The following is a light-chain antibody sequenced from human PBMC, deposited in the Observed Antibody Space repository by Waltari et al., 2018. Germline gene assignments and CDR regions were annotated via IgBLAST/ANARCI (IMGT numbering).Light chain of an antibody. CDR3: QQYDRSLILT. Sequence: EIVLTQSPGTLSLSPGERATLFCRASQSVSSSFLAWYQQRAGQAPRLLIYGASTRATGIPDRFSGSGSGTDFTLTISRLEPEDFAVYYCQQYDRSLILTFGPGTKVDIK. J-gene: IGKJ3*01. V-gene: IGKV3-20*01. CDR1: QSVSSSF. CDR2: GAS.